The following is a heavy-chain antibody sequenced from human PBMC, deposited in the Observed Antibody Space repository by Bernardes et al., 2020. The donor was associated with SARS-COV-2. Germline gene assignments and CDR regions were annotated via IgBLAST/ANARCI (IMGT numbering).Heavy chain of an antibody. D-gene: IGHD3-3*01. CDR1: GFTFSSYG. V-gene: IGHV3-33*01. Sequence: GGSLRLSCAASGFTFSSYGMHWVRQAPGKGLEWVAVIWYDGSNKYYADSVKGRFTISRDNSKNTLYLQMNSLRAEDTAVYYCARDLEYGGNDDYWGQGTLVTVSS. CDR3: ARDLEYGGNDDY. CDR2: IWYDGSNK. J-gene: IGHJ4*02.